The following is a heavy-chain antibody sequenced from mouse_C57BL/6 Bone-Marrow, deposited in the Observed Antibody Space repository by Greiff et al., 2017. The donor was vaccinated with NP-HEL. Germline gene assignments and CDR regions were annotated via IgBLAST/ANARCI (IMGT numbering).Heavy chain of an antibody. CDR3: ARVGSSYFWYFDV. V-gene: IGHV3-1*01. CDR1: GYSITSGYD. Sequence: EVHLVESGPGMVKPSQSLSLTCTVTGYSITSGYDWHWIRHFPGNKLEWMGYISYSGSTNYNPSLKSRISITHDTSKNHFFLKLNSVTTEDTATYYCARVGSSYFWYFDVWGTGTTVTVSS. CDR2: ISYSGST. J-gene: IGHJ1*03. D-gene: IGHD1-1*01.